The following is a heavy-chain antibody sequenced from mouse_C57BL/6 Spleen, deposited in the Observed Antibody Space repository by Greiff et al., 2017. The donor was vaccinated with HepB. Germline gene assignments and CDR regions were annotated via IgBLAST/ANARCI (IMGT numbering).Heavy chain of an antibody. CDR2: IYPRSGNT. V-gene: IGHV1-81*01. Sequence: VQLVESGAELARPGASVKLSCKASGYTFTSYGISWVKQRTGQGLEWIGEIYPRSGNTYYNEKFKGKATLTADKSSSTAYMELRSLTSEDSAVYFCARGDSSGFPYYYAMDYWGQGTSVTVSS. CDR1: GYTFTSYG. CDR3: ARGDSSGFPYYYAMDY. J-gene: IGHJ4*01. D-gene: IGHD3-2*02.